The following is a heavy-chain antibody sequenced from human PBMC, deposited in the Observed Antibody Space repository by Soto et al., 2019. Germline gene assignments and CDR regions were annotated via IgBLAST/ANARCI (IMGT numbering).Heavy chain of an antibody. V-gene: IGHV1-69*13. D-gene: IGHD3-3*01. Sequence: SVKVSCKASGGTFSSYAISWVRQAPGQGLEWMGGIIPIFGTANYAQKFQGRVTITADESTSTAYMELSSLRSEDTAVYYCARGRITIFGVVRRGYYYYGMDVWGQGTTVTV. CDR3: ARGRITIFGVVRRGYYYYGMDV. CDR1: GGTFSSYA. J-gene: IGHJ6*02. CDR2: IIPIFGTA.